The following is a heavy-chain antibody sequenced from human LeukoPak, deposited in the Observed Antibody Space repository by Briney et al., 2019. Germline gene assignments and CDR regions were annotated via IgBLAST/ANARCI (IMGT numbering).Heavy chain of an antibody. CDR2: IYYSGST. CDR1: GGSISSYY. Sequence: SETLSLTCTVSGGSISSYYWSWIRQPSGKGLEWIGYIYYSGSTNYNPSLKSRVTISVDTSKNQFSLKLSSVTAADTVVYYCARVYYYYMDVWGKGTTVTVSS. V-gene: IGHV4-59*01. J-gene: IGHJ6*03. CDR3: ARVYYYYMDV.